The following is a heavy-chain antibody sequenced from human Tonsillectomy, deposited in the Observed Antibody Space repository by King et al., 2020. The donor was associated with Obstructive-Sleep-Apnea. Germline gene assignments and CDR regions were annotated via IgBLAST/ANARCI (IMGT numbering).Heavy chain of an antibody. V-gene: IGHV3-33*01. CDR1: GFTFNTYG. CDR3: ARDVLDSSGWEHRTY. J-gene: IGHJ4*02. D-gene: IGHD3-22*01. CDR2: IWFDSANK. Sequence: VQLVEAGGGVVEPGRSLRLSCAASGFTFNTYGMHWVRQAPGKVLEWVCCIWFDSANKTYAATGKGRFSVSRDNSKNTMFLQMESLRAEDTAMYYCARDVLDSSGWEHRTYWGQGTLVTVSS.